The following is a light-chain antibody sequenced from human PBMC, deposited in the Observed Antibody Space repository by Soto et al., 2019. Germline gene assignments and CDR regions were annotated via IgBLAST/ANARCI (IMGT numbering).Light chain of an antibody. CDR1: QSVSSSY. CDR3: QQYGSSPSFT. CDR2: GAS. J-gene: IGKJ3*01. Sequence: EIVLTQSPGTLSLSPGERATLSCRASQSVSSSYLAWYQQKPGQAPRLLIYGASGRATGIPHRFSGSGSGTDFPLTISRLEPEDFAVYYCQQYGSSPSFTFGPVTKVDIK. V-gene: IGKV3-20*01.